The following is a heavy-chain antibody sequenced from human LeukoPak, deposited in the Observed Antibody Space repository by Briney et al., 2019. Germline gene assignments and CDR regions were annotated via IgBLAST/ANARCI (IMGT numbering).Heavy chain of an antibody. CDR3: ARRSGSYWD. D-gene: IGHD1-26*01. Sequence: GGSLRLSCAASGFTFSNAWMSWVRQAPGKGLEWVSYISSGSSTIYYADSVKGRFTISRDNAKNSLYLQMNSLRDEDTAVYYCARRSGSYWDWGQGTLVTVSS. V-gene: IGHV3-48*02. J-gene: IGHJ4*02. CDR2: ISSGSSTI. CDR1: GFTFSNAW.